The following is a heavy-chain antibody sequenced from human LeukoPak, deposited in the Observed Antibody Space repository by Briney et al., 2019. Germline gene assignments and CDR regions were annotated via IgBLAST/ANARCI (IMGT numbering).Heavy chain of an antibody. CDR2: ISAYNGNT. Sequence: ASVKVSCKASGYTFTSYGISWVRQAPGQGLEWMGWISAYNGNTNYAQKLQGRVTMTTDTSTSTAYMELRSLRPDDTAVYYCARDTYYYDSSGYYRDAFDIWGQGTMVTVSS. D-gene: IGHD3-22*01. V-gene: IGHV1-18*01. J-gene: IGHJ3*02. CDR3: ARDTYYYDSSGYYRDAFDI. CDR1: GYTFTSYG.